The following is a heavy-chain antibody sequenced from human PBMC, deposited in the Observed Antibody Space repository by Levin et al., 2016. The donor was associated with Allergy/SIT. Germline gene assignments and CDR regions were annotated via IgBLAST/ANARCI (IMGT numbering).Heavy chain of an antibody. CDR2: ISYDGSNK. D-gene: IGHD3-22*01. V-gene: IGHV3-30*18. J-gene: IGHJ1*01. Sequence: WIRQPPGKGLEWVAVISYDGSNKYYADSVKGRFTISRDNSKNTLYLQMNSLRAEDTAVYYCAKDLSYYDSSGTRYFQHWGQGTLVTVSS. CDR3: AKDLSYYDSSGTRYFQH.